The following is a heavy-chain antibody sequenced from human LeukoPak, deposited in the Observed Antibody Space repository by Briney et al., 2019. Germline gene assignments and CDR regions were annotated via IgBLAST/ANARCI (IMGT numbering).Heavy chain of an antibody. CDR3: ARGCSSTSCPSFDY. D-gene: IGHD2-2*01. CDR2: IYYSGST. J-gene: IGHJ4*02. V-gene: IGHV4-39*07. CDR1: GGSISSSSYY. Sequence: KTSETLSLTCTVSGGSISSSSYYWGWIRQPPGKGLEWIGSIYYSGSTYYNPSLKSRVTISVDTSKNQFSLKLSSVTAADTAVYYCARGCSSTSCPSFDYWGQGTLVTVSS.